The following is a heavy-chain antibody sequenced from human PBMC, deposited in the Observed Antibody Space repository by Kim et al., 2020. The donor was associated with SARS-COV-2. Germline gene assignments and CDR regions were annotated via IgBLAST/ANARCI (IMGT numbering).Heavy chain of an antibody. J-gene: IGHJ4*02. CDR2: ISYDGSNK. D-gene: IGHD3-22*01. CDR1: GFTFSSYG. Sequence: GGSLRLSCAASGFTFSSYGMNWVRQAPGKGLEWVAVISYDGSNKYYADSVKGRFTISRDNSKNTLYLQMNSLRAEDTAVYYCARGLGDSSGYSGYFDYWGQGTLVTVSS. V-gene: IGHV3-33*05. CDR3: ARGLGDSSGYSGYFDY.